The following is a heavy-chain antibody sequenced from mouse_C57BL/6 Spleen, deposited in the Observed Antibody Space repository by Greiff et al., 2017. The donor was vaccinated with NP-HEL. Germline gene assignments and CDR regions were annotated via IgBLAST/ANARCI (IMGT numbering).Heavy chain of an antibody. CDR3: ARDYYGSFLDY. CDR2: ISNGGGST. D-gene: IGHD1-1*01. V-gene: IGHV5-12*01. Sequence: EVMLVESGGGLVQPGGSLKLSCAASGFTFSDYYMYWVRQTPEKRLEWVAYISNGGGSTYYPDNVKGRFTISRDNAKNTLYLQMSRLKSEDTAMYYCARDYYGSFLDYWGQGTTLTVSS. CDR1: GFTFSDYY. J-gene: IGHJ2*01.